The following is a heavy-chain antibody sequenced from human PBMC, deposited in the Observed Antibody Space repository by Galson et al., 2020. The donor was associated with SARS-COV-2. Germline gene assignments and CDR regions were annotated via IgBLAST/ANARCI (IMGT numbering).Heavy chain of an antibody. V-gene: IGHV4-59*08. J-gene: IGHJ3*02. Sequence: ETSETLSLTCTVSGGSTSSYYWSWIRQPPGKGLEWIGYIYYSGRTSNNPSLKSRVTVSVDTSKNQFSLKLSSVTAADTAVYYCARHCGGDCRTIDAFDIWGQGTMDTVSS. D-gene: IGHD2-21*02. CDR3: ARHCGGDCRTIDAFDI. CDR1: GGSTSSYY. CDR2: IYYSGRT.